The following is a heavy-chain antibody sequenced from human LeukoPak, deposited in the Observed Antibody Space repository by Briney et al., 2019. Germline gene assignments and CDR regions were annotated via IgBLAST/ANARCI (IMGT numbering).Heavy chain of an antibody. CDR1: GFSFRSYW. CDR2: INSDESST. V-gene: IGHV3-74*01. J-gene: IGHJ3*01. D-gene: IGHD5-18*01. Sequence: GGSLRLSCAASGFSFRSYWMHWVRQAPGKGLVWVSRINSDESSTSYADSVKGRFTISRDNAENTLYLQMNSLRAEDTAVYYCATAIRLWPPDAFDFWGQGTMVAVSS. CDR3: ATAIRLWPPDAFDF.